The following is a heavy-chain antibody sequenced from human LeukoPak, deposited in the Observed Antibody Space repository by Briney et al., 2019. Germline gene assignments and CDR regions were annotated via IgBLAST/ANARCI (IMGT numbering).Heavy chain of an antibody. D-gene: IGHD6-13*01. V-gene: IGHV4-34*01. Sequence: SETLSLTCAVYSGSFSGYYWSWIRQPPGKGLEWIGEINHSGSTNYNPSLKSRVTISVDTSKNQFSLKLSSVTAADTAVYYCARARSGIAGFDPWGQGTLVTVSS. CDR3: ARARSGIAGFDP. J-gene: IGHJ5*02. CDR2: INHSGST. CDR1: SGSFSGYY.